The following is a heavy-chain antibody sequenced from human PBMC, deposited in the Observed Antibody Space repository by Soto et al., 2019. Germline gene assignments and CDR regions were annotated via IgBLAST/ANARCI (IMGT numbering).Heavy chain of an antibody. Sequence: EVQLLESGGGLVQPGGSLRLSCAASGFTFSSYAMSWVRQAPGKGLEWVSAISGSGGSTYYADSVTGRLTISRDNSKNTLYLQMNSLRAEDTAVYYCAKDLSLYYDFWSGYYNWGQGTLVTVSS. CDR3: AKDLSLYYDFWSGYYN. D-gene: IGHD3-3*01. CDR1: GFTFSSYA. J-gene: IGHJ4*02. V-gene: IGHV3-23*01. CDR2: ISGSGGST.